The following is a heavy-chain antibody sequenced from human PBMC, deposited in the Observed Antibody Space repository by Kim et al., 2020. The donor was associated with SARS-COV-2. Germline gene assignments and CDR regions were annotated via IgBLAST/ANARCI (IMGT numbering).Heavy chain of an antibody. CDR3: SRDLDV. CDR2: KQDGSEK. V-gene: IGHV3-7*01. Sequence: KQDGSEKYNVDSVKGRFTVSRDNAENSQYLQMNSLRAEDTAVYYCSRDLDVWGKGAAVTVSS. J-gene: IGHJ6*04.